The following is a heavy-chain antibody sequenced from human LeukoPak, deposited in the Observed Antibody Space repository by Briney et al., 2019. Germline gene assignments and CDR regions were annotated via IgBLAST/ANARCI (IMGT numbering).Heavy chain of an antibody. V-gene: IGHV4-4*07. CDR1: GSSISSYY. Sequence: SETLSLTCTVSGSSISSYYWSWIRQPAGKGLEWIGRIYTSGSTNYNPSLKSRVTMSVDTSKNQFSLKLSSVTAADTAVYYCAREWPPSRIAARPFFDYWGQGTLVTVSS. D-gene: IGHD6-6*01. J-gene: IGHJ4*02. CDR2: IYTSGST. CDR3: AREWPPSRIAARPFFDY.